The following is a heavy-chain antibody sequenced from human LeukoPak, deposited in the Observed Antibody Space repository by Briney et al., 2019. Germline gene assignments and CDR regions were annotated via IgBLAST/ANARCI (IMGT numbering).Heavy chain of an antibody. Sequence: GASVKVSCKASGYTFTSYGISWVRQAPGQGLEWMGWISAYNGNTNYAQKLQGRVTMTTDTSTSTAYMELRSLRSDDTAVYYCARARCSGGSCYPGYYYYYGMDVWGQGTTVTVSS. J-gene: IGHJ6*02. CDR1: GYTFTSYG. CDR2: ISAYNGNT. V-gene: IGHV1-18*01. D-gene: IGHD2-15*01. CDR3: ARARCSGGSCYPGYYYYYGMDV.